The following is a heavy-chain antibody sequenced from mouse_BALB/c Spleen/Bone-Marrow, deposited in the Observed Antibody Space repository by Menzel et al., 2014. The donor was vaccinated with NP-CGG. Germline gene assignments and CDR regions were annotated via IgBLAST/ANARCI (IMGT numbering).Heavy chain of an antibody. V-gene: IGHV1S29*02. CDR3: ARGDGYHVY. J-gene: IGHJ2*01. Sequence: EVKVVESGPELVKPGASVKISCKASGYTFTDYNMHWVKQSHGKSLEWIGYIYPYNGGTGYNQKFKSNATLTVDNSSSTAYMELRSLTSEDSAVYYCARGDGYHVYWGQGTTLTVSS. D-gene: IGHD2-3*01. CDR1: GYTFTDYN. CDR2: IYPYNGGT.